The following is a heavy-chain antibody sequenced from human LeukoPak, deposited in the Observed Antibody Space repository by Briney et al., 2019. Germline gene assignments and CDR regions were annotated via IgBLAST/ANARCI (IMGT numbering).Heavy chain of an antibody. V-gene: IGHV4-59*01. CDR1: GGSIRSYY. CDR2: IYYSGST. J-gene: IGHJ4*02. D-gene: IGHD1-1*01. CDR3: ARGVSQGRGFGTVDY. Sequence: SETLSLTCTVSGGSIRSYYWTWIRQPPGKGLEWIGYIYYSGSTNYNPSLKSRVTISVDTSKNQFSLKVSSVTAADTAVYYCARGVSQGRGFGTVDYWGQGTLVTVSS.